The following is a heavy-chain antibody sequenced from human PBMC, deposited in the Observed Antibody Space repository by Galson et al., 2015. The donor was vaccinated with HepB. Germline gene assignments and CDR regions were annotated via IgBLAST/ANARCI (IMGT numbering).Heavy chain of an antibody. Sequence: SLRLSCAASGFTFSSYAMSWVRQAPGKGLEWVSAISGSGGSTYYADSVKGRFTISRDNSKNTLYLQMNSLRAEDTAVYYCAKSGKAMDYGDYVGAVPLDYWGQGTLVTVSS. J-gene: IGHJ4*02. CDR3: AKSGKAMDYGDYVGAVPLDY. CDR2: ISGSGGST. D-gene: IGHD4-17*01. V-gene: IGHV3-23*01. CDR1: GFTFSSYA.